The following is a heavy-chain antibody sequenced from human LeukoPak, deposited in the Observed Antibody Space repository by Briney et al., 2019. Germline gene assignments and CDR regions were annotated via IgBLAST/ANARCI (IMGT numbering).Heavy chain of an antibody. J-gene: IGHJ4*02. Sequence: GGSLRLSCAASGFTFSSYAMHWVRQAPGKGLEWVAAISYDGSNKYYADSVKGRFTISRDNSKNTLYLQMNSLRAEDTAVYYCARVIQWLIDYWGQGTLVTVSS. V-gene: IGHV3-30*04. CDR1: GFTFSSYA. D-gene: IGHD5-12*01. CDR3: ARVIQWLIDY. CDR2: ISYDGSNK.